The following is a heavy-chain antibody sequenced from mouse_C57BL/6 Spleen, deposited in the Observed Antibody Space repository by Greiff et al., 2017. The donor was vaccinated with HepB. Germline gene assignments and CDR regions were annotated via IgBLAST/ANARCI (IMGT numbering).Heavy chain of an antibody. V-gene: IGHV5-9-1*02. D-gene: IGHD1-1*01. CDR1: GFTFSSYA. J-gene: IGHJ2*01. CDR3: TRVRGAKGYFDY. CDR2: ISSGGDYI. Sequence: EVMLVESGEGLVKPGGSLKLSCAASGFTFSSYAMSWVRQTPEKRLEWVAYISSGGDYIYYADTVKGRFTISRDNARNTLYLQMSSLKSEDTAMYYCTRVRGAKGYFDYWGQGTTLTVSS.